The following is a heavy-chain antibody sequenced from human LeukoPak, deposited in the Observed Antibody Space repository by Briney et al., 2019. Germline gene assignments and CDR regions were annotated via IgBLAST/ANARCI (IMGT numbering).Heavy chain of an antibody. Sequence: PSDALSLTCTVSGGSIRSYYWSWIRQPPGKGLGCIGYIYYTGSTNYNPALKSRVTISVDTSNNQFSLKLSSVTAADTAVYYCASLTTVTQGYFDYWGQGTLVTVSS. CDR2: IYYTGST. J-gene: IGHJ4*02. D-gene: IGHD4-17*01. CDR3: ASLTTVTQGYFDY. V-gene: IGHV4-59*08. CDR1: GGSIRSYY.